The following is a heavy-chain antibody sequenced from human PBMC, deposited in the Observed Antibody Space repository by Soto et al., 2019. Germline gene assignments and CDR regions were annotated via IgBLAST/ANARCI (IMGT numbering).Heavy chain of an antibody. V-gene: IGHV4-39*01. Sequence: SETLSLTCTVSGGSISSSSYYWGWIRQPPGKGLEWIGSIYYSGSTYYNPSLKSRVTISVDTSKNQFSLKLSSVTAADTAVYYCARQSAYSSSSSDYYYGMDVWGQGTTVTVSS. J-gene: IGHJ6*02. CDR3: ARQSAYSSSSSDYYYGMDV. D-gene: IGHD6-6*01. CDR2: IYYSGST. CDR1: GGSISSSSYY.